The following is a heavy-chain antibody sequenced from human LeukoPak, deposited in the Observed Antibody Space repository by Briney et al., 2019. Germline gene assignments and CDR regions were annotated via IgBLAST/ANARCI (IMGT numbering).Heavy chain of an antibody. CDR1: GYTFTGYY. D-gene: IGHD3-22*01. V-gene: IGHV1-2*02. CDR3: ARDPKDDTSGYYYFDY. CDR2: INPNSGGT. Sequence: ASVKVSCKASGYTFTGYYVHWVRQAPGQGLEWMGWINPNSGGTNYAQKFQGRVTMTRDMSTSTVYMELSSLRSEDTAVYYCARDPKDDTSGYYYFDYWGQGTLVTVSS. J-gene: IGHJ4*02.